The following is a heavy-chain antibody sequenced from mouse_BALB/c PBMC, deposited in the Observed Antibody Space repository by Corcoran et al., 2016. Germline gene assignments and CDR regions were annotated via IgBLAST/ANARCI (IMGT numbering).Heavy chain of an antibody. J-gene: IGHJ2*01. CDR1: GYSITSGYY. CDR3: ARGTYYFDY. Sequence: DVQLQESGPGLVKPSQSLSLTCSVTGYSITSGYYWNWIRQFPGNKLEWMGYISYDGSNNYNPSLKNRISITRDTSKNQFFLKLNSVTTEDTATYYCARGTYYFDYWCQGTTLTLSS. D-gene: IGHD4-1*01. V-gene: IGHV3-6*02. CDR2: ISYDGSN.